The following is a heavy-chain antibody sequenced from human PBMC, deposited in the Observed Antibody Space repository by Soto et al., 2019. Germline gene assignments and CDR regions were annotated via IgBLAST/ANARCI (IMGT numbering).Heavy chain of an antibody. CDR1: GFTFSSYA. D-gene: IGHD3-9*01. V-gene: IGHV3-23*01. CDR3: AKFSMGYFDSQRGYYYMDV. Sequence: AGGSLRLSCAASGFTFSSYAMSWVRQAPGKGLEWVSAISGSGGSTYYADSVKGRFTISRDNSKNTLYLQMNSLRAEDTAVYYCAKFSMGYFDSQRGYYYMDVWGKGTTVTVSS. CDR2: ISGSGGST. J-gene: IGHJ6*03.